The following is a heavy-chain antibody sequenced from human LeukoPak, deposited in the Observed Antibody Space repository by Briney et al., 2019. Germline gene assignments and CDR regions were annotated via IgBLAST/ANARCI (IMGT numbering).Heavy chain of an antibody. CDR3: ARHGWGNGKYYYYYMDV. J-gene: IGHJ6*03. D-gene: IGHD3-10*01. Sequence: GESLKISCKGSGYSFTSYWIGWVRQMPGKGLEWMGIIYPGDSDTRYSPSFQGQVTISADKSISTAYLQWSSLKASDTAMYYCARHGWGNGKYYYYYMDVWGKGTTVTVSS. CDR1: GYSFTSYW. CDR2: IYPGDSDT. V-gene: IGHV5-51*01.